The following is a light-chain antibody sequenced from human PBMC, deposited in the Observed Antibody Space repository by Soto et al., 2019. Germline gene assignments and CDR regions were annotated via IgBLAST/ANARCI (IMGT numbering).Light chain of an antibody. CDR1: SGDIGGYNY. J-gene: IGLJ2*01. V-gene: IGLV2-14*01. Sequence: QSVLTQPASVSGSPGQSITISCTGTSGDIGGYNYVSWYQQFPGKAPKLIIYEVSNRPSGVSNRFTGSKSGNTASLTISGLQAEDDADYFCSSYTSSITLVVFGGGTKLTVL. CDR2: EVS. CDR3: SSYTSSITLVV.